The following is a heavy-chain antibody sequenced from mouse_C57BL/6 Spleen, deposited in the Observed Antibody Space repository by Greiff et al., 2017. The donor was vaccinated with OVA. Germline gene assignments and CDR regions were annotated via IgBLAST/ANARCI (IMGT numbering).Heavy chain of an antibody. J-gene: IGHJ1*03. V-gene: IGHV1-53*01. D-gene: IGHD2-3*01. CDR3: ARSGDGYYGKYFDV. CDR2: INPSNGGT. CDR1: GYTFTSYW. Sequence: QVQLKQPGTELVKPGASVKLSCKASGYTFTSYWMHWVKQRPGQGLEWIGNINPSNGGTNYNEKFKSKATLTVDKSSSTAYMQLSSLTSEDSAVYYCARSGDGYYGKYFDVWGTGTTVTVSS.